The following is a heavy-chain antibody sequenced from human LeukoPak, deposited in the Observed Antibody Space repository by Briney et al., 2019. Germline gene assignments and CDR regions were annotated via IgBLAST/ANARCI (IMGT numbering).Heavy chain of an antibody. CDR1: GASISSSSYY. CDR3: ASTLTYYYGSGNYYIDC. CDR2: FLYSGST. J-gene: IGHJ4*02. D-gene: IGHD3-10*01. V-gene: IGHV4-39*01. Sequence: AETLSLTCTVSGASISSSSYYWGWIRRPPGRGLEWIGSFLYSGSTYYNPSVKSRVTISVDTSKNQFSLKLRSVTAADTAVYYCASTLTYYYGSGNYYIDCWGQGTLVTVSS.